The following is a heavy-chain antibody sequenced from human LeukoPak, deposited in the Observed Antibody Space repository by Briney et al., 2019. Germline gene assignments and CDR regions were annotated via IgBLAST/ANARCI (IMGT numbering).Heavy chain of an antibody. J-gene: IGHJ4*02. CDR3: AKPSGPHVLTVFDY. Sequence: GGSLRLSCAASGFTFSSYAMSWVRQAPGKGLEWVSAISGSGGSTYYADSVKGRFTISRDNSQNTLYLQMNSLRAEDTAVYDCAKPSGPHVLTVFDYWGQGTLVTVSS. CDR2: ISGSGGST. V-gene: IGHV3-23*01. D-gene: IGHD4-11*01. CDR1: GFTFSSYA.